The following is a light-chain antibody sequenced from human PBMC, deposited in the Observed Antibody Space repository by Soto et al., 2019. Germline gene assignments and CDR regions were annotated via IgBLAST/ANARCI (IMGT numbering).Light chain of an antibody. CDR1: QSISNC. V-gene: IGKV1-5*01. Sequence: DIQMTQSPSTLSSSVGDRVTITCRASQSISNCLAWYQQKPGKAPTLLIYDVSRLESGVTSRFSGSGSGTELTLTINSLQTDDFATYYCQKYNSYQWTLGQGTKVDIK. J-gene: IGKJ1*01. CDR2: DVS. CDR3: QKYNSYQWT.